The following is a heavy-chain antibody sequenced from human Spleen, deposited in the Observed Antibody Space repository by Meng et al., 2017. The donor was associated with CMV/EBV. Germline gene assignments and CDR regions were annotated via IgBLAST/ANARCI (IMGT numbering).Heavy chain of an antibody. Sequence: GSLRLSCTVSGGSISSSSYYWGWIRQPPGKGLEWIGSIYYSGSTYYNPSLKSRVTISVDTSKNQFSLKLSSVTAADTAVSYCASLSHGSYWGQGTLVTVSS. CDR3: ASLSHGSY. CDR2: IYYSGST. J-gene: IGHJ4*02. CDR1: GGSISSSSYY. V-gene: IGHV4-39*07.